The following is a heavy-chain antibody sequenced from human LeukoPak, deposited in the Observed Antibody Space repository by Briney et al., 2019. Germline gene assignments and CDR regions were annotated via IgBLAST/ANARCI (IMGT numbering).Heavy chain of an antibody. CDR3: ARGQHTYYYGSGSYYSYFDY. CDR1: GGSFSGYY. D-gene: IGHD3-10*01. CDR2: INHSGST. Sequence: KSSETLSLTCAVYGGSFSGYYWSWIRQPPGKGLEWIGEINHSGSTNYNPSLKSRVTISVDTSKNQFSLKLSSVTAADTAVYYCARGQHTYYYGSGSYYSYFDYWGQGTLVTVSS. V-gene: IGHV4-34*01. J-gene: IGHJ4*02.